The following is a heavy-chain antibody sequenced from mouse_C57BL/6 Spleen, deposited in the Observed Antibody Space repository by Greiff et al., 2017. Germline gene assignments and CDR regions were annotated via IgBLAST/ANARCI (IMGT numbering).Heavy chain of an antibody. CDR3: TTYGSSYAY. V-gene: IGHV14-1*01. J-gene: IGHJ3*01. Sequence: EVQLQQSGAELVRPGASVKLSCTASGFNIKDYYMHWVKQRPEQGLEWIGRLDPEDGDTEYAPKFQGKATMTADTSTNTACLQLSSLTSEDTAVYYCTTYGSSYAYWGQGTLVTVSA. D-gene: IGHD1-1*01. CDR2: LDPEDGDT. CDR1: GFNIKDYY.